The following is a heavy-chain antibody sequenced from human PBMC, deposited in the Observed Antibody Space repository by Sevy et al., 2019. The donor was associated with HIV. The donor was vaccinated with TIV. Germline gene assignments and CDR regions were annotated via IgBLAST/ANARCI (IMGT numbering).Heavy chain of an antibody. J-gene: IGHJ5*01. V-gene: IGHV3-33*01. CDR2: IWYDGRTE. Sequence: GGSLRLSCVASGFTFRSFSMHWVRQAPGKGLEWVAAIWYDGRTERYADSVQGRFTNSRDNSKKTLYLQVNSLRDEDTAIYYWARDAARVIVQTAWFDSWGQGTLVTVSS. D-gene: IGHD6-13*01. CDR1: GFTFRSFS. CDR3: ARDAARVIVQTAWFDS.